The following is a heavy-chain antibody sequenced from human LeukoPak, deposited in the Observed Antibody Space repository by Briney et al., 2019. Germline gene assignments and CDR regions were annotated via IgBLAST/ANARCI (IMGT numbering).Heavy chain of an antibody. CDR3: ARLRGTSMTLYSFDY. D-gene: IGHD3-10*01. CDR2: IHGGGGSA. Sequence: GGSLRLSCTASGFTFSINAMSWVRQAPGKGLEWVSMIHGGGGSAYYADSVKGRFTISRDDSKNTLFLQMNSLRAEDTAVYYCARLRGTSMTLYSFDYGAQGTLVTVSS. V-gene: IGHV3-23*01. CDR1: GFTFSINA. J-gene: IGHJ4*02.